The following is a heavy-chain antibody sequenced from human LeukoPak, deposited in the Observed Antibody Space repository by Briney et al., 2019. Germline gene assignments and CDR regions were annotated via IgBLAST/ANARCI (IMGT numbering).Heavy chain of an antibody. Sequence: PGRSLRLSCAASGFTFSSYGMHWVRQAPGKGLEWVAVIWYDGSNKYYADSVKGRFTISRDNSKNTLYLQTNSLRAEDTAVYYCARVRPAVAGTGYYGMDVWGQGTTVTVSS. CDR2: IWYDGSNK. D-gene: IGHD6-19*01. CDR1: GFTFSSYG. CDR3: ARVRPAVAGTGYYGMDV. J-gene: IGHJ6*02. V-gene: IGHV3-33*01.